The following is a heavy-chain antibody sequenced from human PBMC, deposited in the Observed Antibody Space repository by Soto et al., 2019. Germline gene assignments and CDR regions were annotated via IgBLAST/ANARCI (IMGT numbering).Heavy chain of an antibody. CDR2: ISYDGSNK. Sequence: QVQLVESGGGVVQPGRSLRLSCAASGFTFSSYAMHWVRQAPGKGLEWVAVISYDGSNKYYADSVKGRFTISRDNSKNTLYLQMNSLRAEDTAVYYCARGASSSGYYYGTPFDYWGQGTLVTVSS. CDR1: GFTFSSYA. V-gene: IGHV3-30-3*01. D-gene: IGHD3-22*01. J-gene: IGHJ4*02. CDR3: ARGASSSGYYYGTPFDY.